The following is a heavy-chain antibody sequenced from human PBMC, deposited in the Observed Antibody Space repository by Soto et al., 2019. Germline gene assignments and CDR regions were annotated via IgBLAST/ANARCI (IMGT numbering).Heavy chain of an antibody. V-gene: IGHV1-69*01. J-gene: IGHJ4*02. CDR3: AKDGAPRYCGRSTCHPAGAY. D-gene: IGHD2-15*01. Sequence: QVQLVQSGAEVRKPGSSVKVSCKASGGTFSTYAISWVRQAPGQGLEWMGGIIPIFGTANYAQKFQGRVTITADESTSTAYMELSSLRSEDTAVYYCAKDGAPRYCGRSTCHPAGAYWGQGTLVTVSS. CDR1: GGTFSTYA. CDR2: IIPIFGTA.